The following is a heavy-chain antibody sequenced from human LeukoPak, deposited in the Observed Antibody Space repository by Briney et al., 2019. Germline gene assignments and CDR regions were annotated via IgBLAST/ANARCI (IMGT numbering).Heavy chain of an antibody. D-gene: IGHD3-9*01. CDR2: ISAYNGNT. J-gene: IGHJ6*02. CDR1: GYTFTSYG. Sequence: ASVKVSCKASGYTFTSYGISWVRQAPGQGLEWMGWISAYNGNTNYAQKLQGRVTMTTDTSTSTAYMELRSLRSDDTAVYYCARDYDILTGSNYGMDVWAKGPRSPSP. CDR3: ARDYDILTGSNYGMDV. V-gene: IGHV1-18*01.